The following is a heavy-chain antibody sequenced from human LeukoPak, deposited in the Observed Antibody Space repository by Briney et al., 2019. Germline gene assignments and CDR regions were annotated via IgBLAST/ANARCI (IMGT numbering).Heavy chain of an antibody. V-gene: IGHV4-59*08. J-gene: IGHJ4*02. CDR3: ARRSWYVDY. Sequence: SETLSLTCEVSGGSISTYYWSWIRQPPGKGLEYIGYIYSSGGTNYNPSSKSRGTITERTYNNQISLKLNSVTAADTAVYYCARRSWYVDYWGQRTLVTVSS. CDR1: GGSISTYY. CDR2: IYSSGGT. D-gene: IGHD6-13*01.